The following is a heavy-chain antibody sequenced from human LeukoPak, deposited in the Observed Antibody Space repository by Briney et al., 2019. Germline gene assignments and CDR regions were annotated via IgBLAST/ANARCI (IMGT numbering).Heavy chain of an antibody. CDR2: ISYDGSNK. J-gene: IGHJ4*02. Sequence: PGRSLRLSCAASGFTFSSYGMHWVRQAPGKGLEWVAVISYDGSNKYYADSVKGRFTISRDNSKNTLCLQMNSLRAEDTAVYYCAKESHIAAAGRFFDYWGQGTLVTVSS. D-gene: IGHD6-13*01. CDR3: AKESHIAAAGRFFDY. CDR1: GFTFSSYG. V-gene: IGHV3-30*18.